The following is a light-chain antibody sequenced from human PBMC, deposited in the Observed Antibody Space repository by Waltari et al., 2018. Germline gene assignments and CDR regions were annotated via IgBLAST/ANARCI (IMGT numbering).Light chain of an antibody. CDR3: QQSYTTPWT. CDR2: AES. V-gene: IGKV1-39*01. J-gene: IGKJ1*01. Sequence: DIQMTQSPSSLSASVGDRVTITCRASQSISSFLNWYQQKPEKAPNLLIYAESTLQSGVPSRFRGNGSGTDFTLTISSLEPEDFATYYCQQSYTTPWTFGQGTKVEIK. CDR1: QSISSF.